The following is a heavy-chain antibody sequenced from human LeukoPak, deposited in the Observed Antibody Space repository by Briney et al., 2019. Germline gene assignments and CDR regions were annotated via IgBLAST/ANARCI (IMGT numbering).Heavy chain of an antibody. CDR2: IRQDGSAK. D-gene: IGHD3-10*01. V-gene: IGHV3-7*01. CDR3: TRDRQGPKLYEMHV. CDR1: GFMFSTYW. Sequence: GGSLRLSCAASGFMFSTYWMSWVRQAPGKGLEWVANIRQDGSAKYYLDSVKGRFTISRDNAKNSLYLQMNSLRAEDTAVYSCTRDRQGPKLYEMHVWGQGTTVTVSS. J-gene: IGHJ6*02.